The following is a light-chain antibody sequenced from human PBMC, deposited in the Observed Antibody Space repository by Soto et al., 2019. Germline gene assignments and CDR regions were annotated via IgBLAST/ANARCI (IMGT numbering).Light chain of an antibody. V-gene: IGLV1-47*01. J-gene: IGLJ1*01. Sequence: QSVLTQPPSASGTPGQRVIISCFGSSSNIGKNNIYWYQQLPGTAPKVLIYRRKXRXSGVPDRFSRSKSGTSASLAISGLRSEDEADYNCAAWDDSLSADVFGTGTKGTGL. CDR3: AAWDDSLSADV. CDR1: SSNIGKNN. CDR2: RRK.